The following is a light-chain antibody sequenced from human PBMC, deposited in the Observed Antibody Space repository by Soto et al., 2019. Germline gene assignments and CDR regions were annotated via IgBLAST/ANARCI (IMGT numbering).Light chain of an antibody. CDR1: QKISTY. CDR2: AAS. V-gene: IGKV1-39*01. CDR3: QQSYSTPSIT. Sequence: DIQMTQSPSSLSASVGDRVTITCRASQKISTYLNWYQQKPGKAPNLLIYAASSLQSGVPSRFSGSGSGTEFTLTISVLQPEDFATYYCQQSYSTPSITFGQGTRLEIK. J-gene: IGKJ5*01.